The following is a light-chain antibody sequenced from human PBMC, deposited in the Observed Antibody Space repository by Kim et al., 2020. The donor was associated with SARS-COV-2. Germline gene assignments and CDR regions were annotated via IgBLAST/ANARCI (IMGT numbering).Light chain of an antibody. V-gene: IGLV2-8*01. CDR1: SSDVGGYNY. CDR3: SSYTGSNNLV. J-gene: IGLJ3*02. CDR2: EVT. Sequence: GHSFTISCTGTSSDVGGYNYFSWYQQHPGKAPRLMIYEVTRRPSGVPDRFSGSKSGNTASLTVSGLQAEDEADYYCSSYTGSNNLVFGRGTKLTVL.